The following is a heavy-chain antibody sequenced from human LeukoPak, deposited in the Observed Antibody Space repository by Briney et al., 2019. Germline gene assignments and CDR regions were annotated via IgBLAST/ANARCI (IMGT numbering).Heavy chain of an antibody. V-gene: IGHV1-46*01. CDR1: GCTFTSYY. CDR3: ARLDLFQFTPTPQDY. CDR2: INPSGGST. Sequence: ASVKVSCKASGCTFTSYYMHWVRQAPGQGLEWMGIINPSGGSTSYAQKFQGRVTMTRDTSTSTVYMELSSLRSEDTAVYYCARLDLFQFTPTPQDYWGQGTLVTVSS. J-gene: IGHJ4*02. D-gene: IGHD2-21*01.